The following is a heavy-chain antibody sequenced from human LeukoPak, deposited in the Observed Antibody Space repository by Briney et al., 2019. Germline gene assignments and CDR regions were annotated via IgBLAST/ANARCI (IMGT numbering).Heavy chain of an antibody. J-gene: IGHJ6*03. CDR3: AKGPFPYYYHMDV. Sequence: ASVKVSCKASGYTFTGYYMHWVRQATGQGLEWMGWINPNSGGTNYAQKFQGRVTMTRDTSISTAYMELSRLRSDDTAVYYCAKGPFPYYYHMDVWGKGTTVTISS. CDR1: GYTFTGYY. V-gene: IGHV1-2*02. CDR2: INPNSGGT.